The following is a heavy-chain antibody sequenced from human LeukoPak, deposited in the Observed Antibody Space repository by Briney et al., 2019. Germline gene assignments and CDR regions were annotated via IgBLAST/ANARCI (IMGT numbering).Heavy chain of an antibody. CDR1: GGSLSSYY. Sequence: SETLSLTCTVSGGSLSSYYWSWIRQPPGKGLEWIGYIYYSGSTNYNPSLKSRVTISVDTSKNQFSLKLSSVTAADTAVYYCARHGDYDAFDIWGQGTMVTVSS. CDR3: ARHGDYDAFDI. V-gene: IGHV4-59*01. CDR2: IYYSGST. D-gene: IGHD4-17*01. J-gene: IGHJ3*02.